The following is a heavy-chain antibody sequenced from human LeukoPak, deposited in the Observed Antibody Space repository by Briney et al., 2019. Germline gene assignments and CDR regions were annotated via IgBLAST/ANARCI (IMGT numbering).Heavy chain of an antibody. CDR3: ARHVGYYDSSGYYAG. CDR2: IYYSGST. V-gene: IGHV4-59*01. CDR1: GGSISSYC. D-gene: IGHD3-22*01. J-gene: IGHJ4*02. Sequence: KPSETLSLTCTVSGGSISSYCWSWIRQPPGKGLEWIGYIYYSGSTNYNPSLKSRVTISVDTSKNQFSLKLSSVTAADTAVYYCARHVGYYDSSGYYAGWSQGTLVTVSS.